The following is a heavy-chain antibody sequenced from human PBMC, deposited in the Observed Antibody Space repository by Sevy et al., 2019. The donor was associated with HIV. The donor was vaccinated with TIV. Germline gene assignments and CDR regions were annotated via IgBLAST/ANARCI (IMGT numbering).Heavy chain of an antibody. J-gene: IGHJ4*02. V-gene: IGHV3-74*01. D-gene: IGHD3-3*01. Sequence: GGSLRLSCAASGFTFSSYWMHWVRQAPGKGLVWVSRINSDGSSTSYADSVKGRFTISRDNAKNTLYLKMNSLRAEDTGVYYCASDREPGYDFWSGYYSPYFDYWGQGTLVTVSS. CDR3: ASDREPGYDFWSGYYSPYFDY. CDR2: INSDGSST. CDR1: GFTFSSYW.